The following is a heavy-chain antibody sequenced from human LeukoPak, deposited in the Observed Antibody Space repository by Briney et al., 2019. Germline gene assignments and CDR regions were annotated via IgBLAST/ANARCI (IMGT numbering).Heavy chain of an antibody. J-gene: IGHJ3*02. D-gene: IGHD3-22*01. CDR3: AKADSSGYYYYSAFDI. CDR1: GFTFDDYA. Sequence: SGGSLRLSCAASGFTFDDYAMHWVRQAPGKGLEWVSRISWDGGSTYYADSVKGRFTISRDNSKNSLYLQMNSLRAEDTALYYCAKADSSGYYYYSAFDIWGQGTMVTVSS. V-gene: IGHV3-43D*03. CDR2: ISWDGGST.